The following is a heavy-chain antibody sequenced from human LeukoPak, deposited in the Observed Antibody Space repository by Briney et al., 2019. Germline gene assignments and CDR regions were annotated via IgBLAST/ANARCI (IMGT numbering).Heavy chain of an antibody. V-gene: IGHV3-74*01. CDR1: GITFSGAW. CDR3: ARVSGPGMNEYYHL. CDR2: INDDGSFT. J-gene: IGHJ1*01. D-gene: IGHD3-10*01. Sequence: GGSLRLSCAASGITFSGAWMHWVRQAPGKGLVWVSRINDDGSFTKYANSVKGRFTISRDNAKNTLFLQMDSLTVEDTAVYYCARVSGPGMNEYYHLWGQGTLVTASS.